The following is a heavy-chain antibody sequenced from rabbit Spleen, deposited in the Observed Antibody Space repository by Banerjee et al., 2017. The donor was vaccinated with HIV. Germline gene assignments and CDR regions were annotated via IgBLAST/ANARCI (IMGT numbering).Heavy chain of an antibody. D-gene: IGHD8-1*01. CDR2: IDTGSSGFT. Sequence: QSLEESGGDLVKPGASLTLTCTASGFSFSSSDYMCWVRQAPGKGLEWISCIDTGSSGFTYFASWAKGRFTISKTSSTTVTLQMTSLTVADTATYFCARDTGSSFSSYGMDLWGQGTLVTVS. CDR1: GFSFSSSDY. CDR3: ARDTGSSFSSYGMDL. J-gene: IGHJ6*01. V-gene: IGHV1S40*01.